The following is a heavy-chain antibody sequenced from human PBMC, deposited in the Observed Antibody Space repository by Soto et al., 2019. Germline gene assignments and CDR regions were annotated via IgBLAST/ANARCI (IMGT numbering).Heavy chain of an antibody. V-gene: IGHV1-69*02. CDR3: ASPSSLADSCFFAY. CDR1: GGSFSSYS. D-gene: IGHD2-21*01. J-gene: IGHJ4*02. CDR2: VIPVLGVA. Sequence: QVQLVQPGAEVKRPGSTVKVSCKSSGGSFSSYSVTWVRQAPGQGLEWMGRVIPVLGVADNSQKFQGRVTISADESTSTSYMELSSLRSEDTAVYYCASPSSLADSCFFAYWGQGTLVTVSS.